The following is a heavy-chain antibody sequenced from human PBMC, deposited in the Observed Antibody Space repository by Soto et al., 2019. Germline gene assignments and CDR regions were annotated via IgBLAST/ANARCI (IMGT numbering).Heavy chain of an antibody. CDR1: GFTFSSYA. D-gene: IGHD1-26*01. CDR3: ATNSWREGGYFDY. CDR2: ISYDGSNK. Sequence: QVQLVESGGGVVQPGRSLRLSCAASGFTFSSYAMHWVRQAPGKGLEWVAVISYDGSNKYYADSVKGRFTISRDNSKNTLYLQMNSLRAEDTAVYYCATNSWREGGYFDYWGQGTLVTVSS. V-gene: IGHV3-30-3*01. J-gene: IGHJ4*02.